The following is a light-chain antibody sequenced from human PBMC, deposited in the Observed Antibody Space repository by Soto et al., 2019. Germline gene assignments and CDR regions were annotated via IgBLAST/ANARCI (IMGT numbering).Light chain of an antibody. CDR3: QQYNKWRT. Sequence: DIVMTQSPDSLAVSLGERATINCKSSQSVLYSANNKNYLAWYQQKPGQAPRLLIYGASTRATGIPARSSGSGFGTEFPLTISSLQSEDFAVYYRQQYNKWRTFGQGTKVDIK. J-gene: IGKJ1*01. CDR1: QSVLYSANNKNY. V-gene: IGKV4-1*01. CDR2: GAS.